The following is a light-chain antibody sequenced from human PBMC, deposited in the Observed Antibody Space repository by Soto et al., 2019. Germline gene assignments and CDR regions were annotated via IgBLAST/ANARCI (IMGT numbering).Light chain of an antibody. CDR1: SSNIGAGFD. J-gene: IGLJ3*02. CDR3: QSYDGTLKV. Sequence: QSVLTQPPSVSGAPGQSVTISCTGSSSNIGAGFDVHWYQQLPGTAPKLLIYGSSDPPSGVPDRFSGSKSGTSASLAITGLQAEDEADYYCQSYDGTLKVFGGGTKLTVL. CDR2: GSS. V-gene: IGLV1-40*01.